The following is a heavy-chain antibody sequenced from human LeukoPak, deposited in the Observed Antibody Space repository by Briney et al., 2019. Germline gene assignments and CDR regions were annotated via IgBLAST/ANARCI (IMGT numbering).Heavy chain of an antibody. CDR1: GFTVSSNY. CDR3: ARVRAYCSTSTCQYYYYYMDV. D-gene: IGHD2-2*01. V-gene: IGHV3-66*02. Sequence: GGSLRLSCAASGFTVSSNYMTWVRQAPGKGLEWVSVIYSGGSTYDADSVKGRFTISRDSSKNTLYLQMNSLRAEDTAVYYCARVRAYCSTSTCQYYYYYMDVWGNGTTVTVSS. CDR2: IYSGGST. J-gene: IGHJ6*03.